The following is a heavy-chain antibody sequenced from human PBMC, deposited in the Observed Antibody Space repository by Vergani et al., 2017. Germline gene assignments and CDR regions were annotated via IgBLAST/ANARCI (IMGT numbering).Heavy chain of an antibody. D-gene: IGHD1-7*01. CDR1: GGSFSGYY. V-gene: IGHV4-34*01. CDR3: ARAADRPSSWHRTQMDV. Sequence: QVQLQQWGAGLLKPSETLSLTCAVYGGSFSGYYWSWIRQPPGKGLEWIGEINHSGSTNYNPSLKSRVTISVDTSKNQFSLKLSSVTAADTAVYYCARAADRPSSWHRTQMDVWGKGTTVTVSS. CDR2: INHSGST. J-gene: IGHJ6*04.